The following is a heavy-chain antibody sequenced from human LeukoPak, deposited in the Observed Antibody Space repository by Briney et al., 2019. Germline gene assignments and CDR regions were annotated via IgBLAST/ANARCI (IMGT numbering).Heavy chain of an antibody. V-gene: IGHV3-48*03. CDR1: GFTFNSYE. CDR3: ARHKTLRFDP. CDR2: ISSSGSTM. J-gene: IGHJ5*02. Sequence: GGSLRLSCAASGFTFNSYEMNWVRQAPGKGLEWVSYISSSGSTMYYADSVRGRLTISRENAKNLLYLEVNSLRAEDTAVYYCARHKTLRFDPWGQGTLVTVSS.